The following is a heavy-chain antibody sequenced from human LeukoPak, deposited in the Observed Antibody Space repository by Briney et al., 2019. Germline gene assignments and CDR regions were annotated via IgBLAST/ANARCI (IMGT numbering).Heavy chain of an antibody. D-gene: IGHD2-8*01. J-gene: IGHJ5*02. CDR2: SGHRGGT. CDR1: GGSLNGHY. V-gene: IGHV4-34*01. CDR3: AKNGQSGFSFDP. Sequence: SETLSLTCAAYGGSLNGHYWSWIRQPPGKGLEWIGESGHRGGTKFNPSLKSRVTISADTSKNQFSLKMSSVTAADTAIYYCAKNGQSGFSFDPWGQGTLVTVSS.